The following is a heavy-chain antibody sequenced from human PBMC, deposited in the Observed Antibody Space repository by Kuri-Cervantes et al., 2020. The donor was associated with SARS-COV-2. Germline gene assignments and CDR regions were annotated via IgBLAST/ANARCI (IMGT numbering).Heavy chain of an antibody. D-gene: IGHD1-7*01. CDR2: ISSSSSYI. CDR3: ARDGELFGWFDP. Sequence: GESLKISCAASGFTFSSYSMNWVRQAPGKGLEWVSSISSSSSYIYYADSVKGRFTISRDNAKNSLYLQMNSLRAEDTAVYYCARDGELFGWFDPWGQGTLVTVSS. CDR1: GFTFSSYS. V-gene: IGHV3-21*01. J-gene: IGHJ5*02.